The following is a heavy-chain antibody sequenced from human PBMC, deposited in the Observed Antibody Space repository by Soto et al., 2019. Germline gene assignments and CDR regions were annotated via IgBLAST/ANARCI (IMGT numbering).Heavy chain of an antibody. CDR1: GGSISSGDYY. CDR2: IYYSGST. D-gene: IGHD2-8*02. Sequence: PSETLSLTXTVSGGSISSGDYYWSWIRQPPGKGLEWIGYIYYSGSTYYNPSLKSRVTISVDTSKNQFSLKLSSVTAADTAVYYCSRDPPTGGYYYYYGMDVWGQGTTVTVSS. J-gene: IGHJ6*02. V-gene: IGHV4-30-4*01. CDR3: SRDPPTGGYYYYYGMDV.